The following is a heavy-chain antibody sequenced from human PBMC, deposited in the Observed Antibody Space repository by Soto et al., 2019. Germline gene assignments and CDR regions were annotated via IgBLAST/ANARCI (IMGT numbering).Heavy chain of an antibody. CDR2: INPSGGGT. Sequence: ASVKVSCKASGYTFTNYDIHRVRQAPGQGLEWMGIINPSGGGTNYAQKFQGRLTMTRDTSTATVYMELRSLRSDDTAVYHCARVRRQQLVRVYSSDYWGQGTLVTVFS. J-gene: IGHJ4*02. CDR3: ARVRRQQLVRVYSSDY. D-gene: IGHD6-13*01. CDR1: GYTFTNYD. V-gene: IGHV1-46*01.